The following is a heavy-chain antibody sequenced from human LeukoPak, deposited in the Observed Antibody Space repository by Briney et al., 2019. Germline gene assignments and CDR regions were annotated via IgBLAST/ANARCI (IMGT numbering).Heavy chain of an antibody. Sequence: AGGSLRLSCAASGFTFSSYTMTWVRQAPGKGLEWVSSIISSSSFIYYADSVKGRFTISRDNAKNSLYLQMNSLRAEDTAVYYRARDFGGYCSSSSCYLGFLDYWGQGTLVTVSS. CDR3: ARDFGGYCSSSSCYLGFLDY. J-gene: IGHJ4*02. CDR2: IISSSSFI. CDR1: GFTFSSYT. D-gene: IGHD2-2*01. V-gene: IGHV3-21*03.